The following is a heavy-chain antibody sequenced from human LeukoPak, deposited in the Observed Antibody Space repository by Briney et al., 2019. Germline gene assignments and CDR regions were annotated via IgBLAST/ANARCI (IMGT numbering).Heavy chain of an antibody. CDR2: IYPSVTT. D-gene: IGHD1-1*01. J-gene: IGHJ3*01. CDR1: GDFVSADYY. CDR3: ARPTRPRAQNERRGDAFHV. Sequence: SETLSLTCIVSGDFVSADYYWGWIPQPPGKGLEWIGSIYPSVTTSYNPSLKSPVAIALDMSKNQFSLRLTSVPAADTALYYCARPTRPRAQNERRGDAFHVWGPGTMVTVSS. V-gene: IGHV4-38-2*02.